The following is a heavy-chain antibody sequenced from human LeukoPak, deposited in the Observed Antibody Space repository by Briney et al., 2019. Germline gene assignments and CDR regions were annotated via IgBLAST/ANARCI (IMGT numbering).Heavy chain of an antibody. J-gene: IGHJ4*02. Sequence: ASVKVSCKTSGYTFTSYYMHWVRQAPGQGLEWMGIINPSGGSTTYAQKFQARVIMTRDTSTSTIYMELSSLRSEDTAVYYCARGGDASSDYGDFDYWGQGALVTVSS. CDR1: GYTFTSYY. CDR3: ARGGDASSDYGDFDY. D-gene: IGHD4-17*01. V-gene: IGHV1-46*01. CDR2: INPSGGST.